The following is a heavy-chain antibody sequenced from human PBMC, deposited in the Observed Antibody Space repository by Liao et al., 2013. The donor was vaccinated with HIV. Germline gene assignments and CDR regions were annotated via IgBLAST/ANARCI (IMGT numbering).Heavy chain of an antibody. CDR2: IYYSGST. CDR3: ARDRGIWFY. Sequence: QPQLQESGPGLVKPSETLSLTCTVSGDSISSSSYHWGWIRQPPGKGLEWIGNIYYSGSTNYNPSLKSRVSISVDTSKNQFSLKLSSVTAADTAVYYCARDRGIWFYWGQGTLSPSPQ. D-gene: IGHD3-10*01. V-gene: IGHV4-39*07. J-gene: IGHJ4*02. CDR1: GDSISSSSYH.